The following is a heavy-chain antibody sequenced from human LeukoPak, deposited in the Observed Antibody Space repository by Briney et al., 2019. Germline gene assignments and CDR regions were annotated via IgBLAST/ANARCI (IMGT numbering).Heavy chain of an antibody. J-gene: IGHJ4*02. CDR3: ARDHTDYYDSSGYYRDFDY. D-gene: IGHD3-22*01. CDR2: IYHSGST. Sequence: SETLSLTCTVSGYSISSGYYWGWIRQPPGKGLEWIGSIYHSGSTYYNPSLKSRVTISVDTSKNQFSLKLSSVTAADTAVYYCARDHTDYYDSSGYYRDFDYWGQGTLVTVSS. V-gene: IGHV4-38-2*02. CDR1: GYSISSGYY.